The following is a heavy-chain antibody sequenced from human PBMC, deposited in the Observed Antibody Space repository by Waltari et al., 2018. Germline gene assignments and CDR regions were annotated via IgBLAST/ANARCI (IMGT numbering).Heavy chain of an antibody. CDR1: GGSFSGYY. V-gene: IGHV4-34*01. CDR2: INHSGRT. J-gene: IGHJ6*02. CDR3: ARNEETYYYDSSGRYYYYGMDV. D-gene: IGHD3-22*01. Sequence: QVQLQHWGAGLLKPSETLSLTCAVYGGSFSGYYWSWIRQPPGKGLEWIGEINHSGRTNYNPSLKSRVTISVDTSKNQFSLKLSAVTAADTAVYYWARNEETYYYDSSGRYYYYGMDVWGQGTTVTVSS.